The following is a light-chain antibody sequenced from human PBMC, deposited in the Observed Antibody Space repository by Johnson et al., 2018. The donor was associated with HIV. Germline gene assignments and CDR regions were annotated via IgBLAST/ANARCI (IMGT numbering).Light chain of an antibody. J-gene: IGLJ1*01. CDR2: DTD. CDR3: GTWDNSLSAGV. Sequence: QSVLNQPPSVSAAPGQKVTVSCSGSSSNIGNNFVSWYQQVPGTAPKLLIYDTDKRPSGIPDRFSGSKSGTSATLGISGLQTGDEADYYCGTWDNSLSAGVFGSGTKVTVL. V-gene: IGLV1-51*01. CDR1: SSNIGNNF.